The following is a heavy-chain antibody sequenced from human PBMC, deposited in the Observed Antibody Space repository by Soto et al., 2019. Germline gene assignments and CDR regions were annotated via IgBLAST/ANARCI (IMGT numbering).Heavy chain of an antibody. V-gene: IGHV4-59*01. D-gene: IGHD1-26*01. CDR2: IYYSGST. Sequence: SETLSLTCTVSGGSISSFYWRWIRQPPGKGLEWIGYIYYSGSTNYNPSLKSRVTISLDTSKNQFSLKLSSVTAADTAVYYCARGTGGATTGKFDYWGQGTLVTVSS. J-gene: IGHJ4*02. CDR3: ARGTGGATTGKFDY. CDR1: GGSISSFY.